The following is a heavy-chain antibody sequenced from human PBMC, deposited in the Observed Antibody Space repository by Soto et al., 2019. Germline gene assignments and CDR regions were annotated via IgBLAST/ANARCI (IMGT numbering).Heavy chain of an antibody. D-gene: IGHD3-22*01. Sequence: ASVKVSCKASGYTFTGYCMHWVRQAPGQGLEWMGWINPNSGGTNYAQKFQGRVTMTRDTSISTAYMELSRLRSDDTAVYYCARLSSMIVVSYYFDYWGQGTLVTVSS. V-gene: IGHV1-2*02. J-gene: IGHJ4*02. CDR2: INPNSGGT. CDR3: ARLSSMIVVSYYFDY. CDR1: GYTFTGYC.